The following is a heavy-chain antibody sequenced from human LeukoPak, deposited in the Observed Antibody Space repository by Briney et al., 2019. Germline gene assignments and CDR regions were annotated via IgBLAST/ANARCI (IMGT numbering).Heavy chain of an antibody. CDR1: GYTFTSYA. D-gene: IGHD2-21*02. CDR2: INAGNGNT. CDR3: ARDLGIVLVTATLGY. V-gene: IGHV1-3*01. Sequence: ASVKVSCKASGYTFTSYAMHWVRQAPGQRLEWMGWINAGNGNTKYSQKFQGRVTITRDTSASTAYMELSSLRSDDTAVCYCARDLGIVLVTATLGYWGQGTLVTVSS. J-gene: IGHJ4*02.